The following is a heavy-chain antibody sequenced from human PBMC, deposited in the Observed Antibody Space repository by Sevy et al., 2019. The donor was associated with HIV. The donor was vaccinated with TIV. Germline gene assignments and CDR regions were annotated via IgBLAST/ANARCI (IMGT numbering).Heavy chain of an antibody. D-gene: IGHD3-10*01. CDR3: ARVSRLYGSISFDY. CDR1: GFTFRDDY. J-gene: IGHJ4*02. CDR2: ITNSRDYT. Sequence: GGYLRLSCEASGFTFRDDYMSWIRQAPGKGLEWISFITNSRDYTKYPDSVKGRFSISRDDAKKSLYLHMSRLTPDDTAVYYCARVSRLYGSISFDYWGRGTLVTVSS. V-gene: IGHV3-11*06.